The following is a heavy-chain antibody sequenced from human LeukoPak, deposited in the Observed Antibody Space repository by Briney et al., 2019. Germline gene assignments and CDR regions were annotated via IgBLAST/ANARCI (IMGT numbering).Heavy chain of an antibody. CDR1: GFTFSSYA. CDR2: ISGSGGST. CDR3: AKGGTYYDFWSGYCEGYYYYMDV. Sequence: GGSLRLSCAASGFTFSSYAMSWVRQAPGKGLEWVSAISGSGGSTYYADSVKGRFTISRDNSKNTLYLQMNSLRAEDTAVYYCAKGGTYYDFWSGYCEGYYYYMDVWGKGTTVTVSS. D-gene: IGHD3-3*01. J-gene: IGHJ6*03. V-gene: IGHV3-23*01.